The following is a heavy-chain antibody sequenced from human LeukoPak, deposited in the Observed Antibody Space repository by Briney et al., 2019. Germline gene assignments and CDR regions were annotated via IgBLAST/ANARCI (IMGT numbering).Heavy chain of an antibody. J-gene: IGHJ4*02. CDR1: GFTVSSNY. D-gene: IGHD3-9*01. CDR3: VKGLSDDLLTGTSKY. CDR2: IYSGGST. Sequence: PGGSLRLSCAAPGFTVSSNYMSWVRQAPGKGLEWVSVIYSGGSTYYADSVKGRFTISRDNSKNTLNLQMNSLRAEDTAVYYCVKGLSDDLLTGTSKYWGQGTLVAVSS. V-gene: IGHV3-66*01.